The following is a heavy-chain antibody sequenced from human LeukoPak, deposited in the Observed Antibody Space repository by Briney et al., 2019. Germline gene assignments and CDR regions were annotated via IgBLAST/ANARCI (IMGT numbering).Heavy chain of an antibody. D-gene: IGHD3-22*01. CDR2: ISGSGGST. Sequence: GGSLRLSCAASGFTFSNYAMSWVRQAPGKGLEWVSAISGSGGSTYYADSVKGRFTISRDNSKNTLYLQMNSLRAEDTAVYYCAKDSPLGYYDSSGYLDYWGQGTLVTVSS. CDR3: AKDSPLGYYDSSGYLDY. CDR1: GFTFSNYA. J-gene: IGHJ4*02. V-gene: IGHV3-23*01.